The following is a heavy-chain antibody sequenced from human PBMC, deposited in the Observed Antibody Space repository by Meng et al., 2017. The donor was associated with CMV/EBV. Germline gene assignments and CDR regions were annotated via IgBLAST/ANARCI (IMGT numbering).Heavy chain of an antibody. D-gene: IGHD2-2*02. Sequence: GESLKISCAASGFTFSSYAMHWVRQAPGKGLEWVAVMSYDGSNKYYADSVKGRFTISRDNSKNTLYLQMNSLRAEDTAVYYCARDGVYCSSTSCYIYGYYYYYGMDVWGQGTTVTVSS. CDR2: MSYDGSNK. CDR1: GFTFSSYA. CDR3: ARDGVYCSSTSCYIYGYYYYYGMDV. V-gene: IGHV3-30-3*01. J-gene: IGHJ6*02.